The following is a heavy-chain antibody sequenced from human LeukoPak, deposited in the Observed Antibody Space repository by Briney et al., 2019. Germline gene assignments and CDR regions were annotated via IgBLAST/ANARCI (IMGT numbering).Heavy chain of an antibody. V-gene: IGHV3-7*01. Sequence: QPGGSLRLSCAASGLTFSSYWMTWVRQAPGKGLEWVANIKQDGSEKYYVDSVKGRFTISRDNAKTSLSLQMNSLRAEDTAVYYCARNKRADIWGQGTMVAVSS. CDR3: ARNKRADI. CDR2: IKQDGSEK. CDR1: GLTFSSYW. D-gene: IGHD1/OR15-1a*01. J-gene: IGHJ3*02.